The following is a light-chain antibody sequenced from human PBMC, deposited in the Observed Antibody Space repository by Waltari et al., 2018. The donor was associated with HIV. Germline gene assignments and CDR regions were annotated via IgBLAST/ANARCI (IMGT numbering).Light chain of an antibody. Sequence: SYELTQALSVSVALGQTAKITCEGGNIGSKNVNWYQQRPGQAPVLVIFRDIMRPSGIPERFSGSNPGKAATLTISRAQAGDEGDYYCQVWDGSSVVFATGTKVTVL. J-gene: IGLJ1*01. CDR3: QVWDGSSVV. V-gene: IGLV3-9*01. CDR1: NIGSKN. CDR2: RDI.